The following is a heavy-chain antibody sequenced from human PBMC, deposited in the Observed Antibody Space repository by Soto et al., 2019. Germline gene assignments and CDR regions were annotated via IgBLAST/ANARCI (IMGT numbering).Heavy chain of an antibody. D-gene: IGHD4-17*01. CDR2: ISAYNGNT. Sequence: ASVKVSCKASGYTFTSYGISCVRQAPGQGLEWMGWISAYNGNTNYAQKLQGRVTMTTDTSTSTAYMELRSLRSDDTAVYYCARDPASYGDYVSWFDPWGQGTLGTVSS. J-gene: IGHJ5*02. V-gene: IGHV1-18*01. CDR1: GYTFTSYG. CDR3: ARDPASYGDYVSWFDP.